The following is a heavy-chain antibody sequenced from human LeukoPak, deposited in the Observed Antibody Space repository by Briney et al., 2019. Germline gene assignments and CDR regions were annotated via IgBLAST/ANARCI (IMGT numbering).Heavy chain of an antibody. CDR1: GYTFSYYG. CDR3: AREPKWYYDSSGYYPSDY. Sequence: ASVKVSCEASGYTFSYYGISWVRQAPGQGLEWMGWISGYNSNTQYAQKFQGRVTMTTDTSTSTAYMELTSLRSDDTAVYYCAREPKWYYDSSGYYPSDYWGQGTQVTVSS. V-gene: IGHV1-18*01. D-gene: IGHD3-22*01. CDR2: ISGYNSNT. J-gene: IGHJ4*02.